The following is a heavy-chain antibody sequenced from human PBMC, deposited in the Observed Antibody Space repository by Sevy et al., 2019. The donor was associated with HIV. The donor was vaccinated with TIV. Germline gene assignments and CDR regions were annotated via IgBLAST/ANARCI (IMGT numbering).Heavy chain of an antibody. CDR3: AKESSYYASSGYPLFDS. J-gene: IGHJ4*02. Sequence: GGSLRLSCAASGFTFSSYAMSWVRQAPGKGLEWVSAISVSGGNTYYADSVKGRFTISRDNSENTLYLQMNSLRAEDTAVYYCAKESSYYASSGYPLFDSWGQGTLVTVSS. V-gene: IGHV3-23*01. CDR2: ISVSGGNT. D-gene: IGHD3-22*01. CDR1: GFTFSSYA.